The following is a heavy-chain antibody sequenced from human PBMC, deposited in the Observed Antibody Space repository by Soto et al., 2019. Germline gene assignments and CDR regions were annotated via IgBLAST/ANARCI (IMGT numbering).Heavy chain of an antibody. CDR2: ISYDGSNK. J-gene: IGHJ4*02. CDR3: AKDPAAADMKYFDY. CDR1: EFTFSSYG. V-gene: IGHV3-30*18. D-gene: IGHD6-13*01. Sequence: LRLSCAASEFTFSSYGMHWVRQAPGKGLEWVAVISYDGSNKYYADSVKGRFTISRDNSKNTLFLQMNSLRADDTAVYYCAKDPAAADMKYFDYWGQGTLVTVSS.